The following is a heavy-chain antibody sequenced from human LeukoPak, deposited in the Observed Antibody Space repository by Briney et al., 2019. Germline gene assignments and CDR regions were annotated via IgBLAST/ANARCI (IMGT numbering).Heavy chain of an antibody. J-gene: IGHJ3*02. CDR2: ISLTGSTI. D-gene: IGHD3-22*01. CDR3: AKSPNYYDSSWGI. Sequence: GGSLRLSCAASGFTFSSYDMNWVRQAPGKGLEWVSYISLTGSTIYSADSVKGRFTISRDNAKNSLYLQMNSLRAEDTAVYYCAKSPNYYDSSWGIWGQGTMVTVSS. V-gene: IGHV3-48*03. CDR1: GFTFSSYD.